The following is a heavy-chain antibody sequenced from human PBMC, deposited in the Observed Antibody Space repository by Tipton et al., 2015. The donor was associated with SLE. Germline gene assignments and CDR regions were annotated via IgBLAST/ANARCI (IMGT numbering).Heavy chain of an antibody. J-gene: IGHJ2*01. V-gene: IGHV4-59*12. D-gene: IGHD3-16*01. CDR1: GGSISNFY. Sequence: TLSLTCIVSGGSISNFYWSWIRQSPGKGLEWIGYISYSGSTNYNPSLYSRVTISVDTSKNQFSLKLTSVTAADTAVYYCARDLTLGRWYFDLWGRGTRVTVSS. CDR2: ISYSGST. CDR3: ARDLTLGRWYFDL.